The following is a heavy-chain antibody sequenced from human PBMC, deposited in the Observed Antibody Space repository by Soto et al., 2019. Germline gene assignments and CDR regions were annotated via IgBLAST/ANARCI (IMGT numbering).Heavy chain of an antibody. V-gene: IGHV1-2*04. CDR3: ATEYYYGSGSYYYYYYGMDV. CDR2: INPNSGGT. CDR1: EYPFTSYD. J-gene: IGHJ6*02. Sequence: ASVKVSCKASEYPFTSYDINWVRQATGQGLARTRWINPNSGGTDYAQKFQGWVTMTRDTSISTAYMELSRLRAEDTAVYYCATEYYYGSGSYYYYYYGMDVWGQGTTVTVSS. D-gene: IGHD3-10*01.